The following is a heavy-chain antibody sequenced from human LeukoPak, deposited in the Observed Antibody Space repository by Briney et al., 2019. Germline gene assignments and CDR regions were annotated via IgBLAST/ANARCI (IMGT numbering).Heavy chain of an antibody. D-gene: IGHD6-19*01. CDR1: GYTFTSHG. CDR2: ISAYNGNT. V-gene: IGHV1-18*01. Sequence: ASVTVSCKASGYTFTSHGISWVRQAPGQGLEWMGWISAYNGNTNYAQKLQGRVTMTTDTSTSTAYMELRSLRSDDTAVYYCARDSVAGEFDYWGQGTLVTVSS. J-gene: IGHJ4*02. CDR3: ARDSVAGEFDY.